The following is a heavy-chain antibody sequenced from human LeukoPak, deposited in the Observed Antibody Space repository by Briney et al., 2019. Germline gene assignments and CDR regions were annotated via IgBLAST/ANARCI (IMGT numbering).Heavy chain of an antibody. D-gene: IGHD6-6*01. CDR2: IYYSGST. CDR1: GGSISSSSYY. J-gene: IGHJ4*02. V-gene: IGHV4-39*07. Sequence: SETLSLTCTVSGGSISSSSYYWGWIRQPPGKGLEWIGSIYYSGSTYYNPSLKSRVTISVDTSKNQFSPKLSSVTAADTAVYYCARVSSIAARSFDYWGQGTLVTVSS. CDR3: ARVSSIAARSFDY.